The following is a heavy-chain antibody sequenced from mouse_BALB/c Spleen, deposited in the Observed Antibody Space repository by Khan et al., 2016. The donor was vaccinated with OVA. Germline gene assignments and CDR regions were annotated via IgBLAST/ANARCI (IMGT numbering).Heavy chain of an antibody. V-gene: IGHV3-8*02. J-gene: IGHJ3*01. CDR3: ACELRGFAY. CDR1: GDSITRGY. D-gene: IGHD1-1*01. Sequence: EVQLQESGPSLVKPSQTLSLTCSVTGDSITRGYWNWIRKFPGNKLDYMGYISYSGNTYCNPSLQSRISITRDTSKNQYYLQLNSVTTEDTATYDCACELRGFAYWGQGTLVTVSA. CDR2: ISYSGNT.